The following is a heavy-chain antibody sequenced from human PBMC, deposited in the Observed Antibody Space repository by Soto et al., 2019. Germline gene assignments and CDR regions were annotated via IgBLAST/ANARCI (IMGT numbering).Heavy chain of an antibody. J-gene: IGHJ4*02. CDR1: GISTSSYW. CDR3: VTGYHSDY. CDR2: IKNDGSEK. Sequence: EEQLVESGGALVRPGESLRLSCAASGISTSSYWMGWVRQAPGRGLEWVAYIKNDGSEKYYMDSLKGRFTISRDNALNSLYLQMNSLRAEDTAVYFCVTGYHSDYWGQGTLVTVSS. V-gene: IGHV3-7*03. D-gene: IGHD5-18*01.